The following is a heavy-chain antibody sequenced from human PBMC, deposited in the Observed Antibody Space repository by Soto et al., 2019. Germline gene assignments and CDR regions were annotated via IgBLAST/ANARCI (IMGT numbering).Heavy chain of an antibody. D-gene: IGHD4-4*01. J-gene: IGHJ6*02. V-gene: IGHV4-39*01. Sequence: PSETLSLTCTVSGGSISSSSYYWGWIRQPPGKGLEWIGSIYYSGSTYYNPSLKSRVTISVDTSKNQFSLKLSSVTAADTAVYYCARQTTTVTPYYYYGMDVWGQGTTVTVSS. CDR3: ARQTTTVTPYYYYGMDV. CDR1: GGSISSSSYY. CDR2: IYYSGST.